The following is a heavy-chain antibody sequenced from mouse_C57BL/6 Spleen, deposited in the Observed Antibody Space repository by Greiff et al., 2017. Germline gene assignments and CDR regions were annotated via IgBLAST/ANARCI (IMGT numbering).Heavy chain of an antibody. CDR1: GFSLTSYA. V-gene: IGHV2-9-1*01. CDR2: IWTGGGT. D-gene: IGHD3-2*02. CDR3: ARNRGGAQAMYYFDY. J-gene: IGHJ2*01. Sequence: QVQLQQSGPGLVAPSQSLSITCTVSGFSLTSYAISWVRQPPGKGLAWLGVIWTGGGTNYNSAIKSRLSISKDNSKSQVFLKMNSLQTDDTARYYCARNRGGAQAMYYFDYWGQGTTLTVSS.